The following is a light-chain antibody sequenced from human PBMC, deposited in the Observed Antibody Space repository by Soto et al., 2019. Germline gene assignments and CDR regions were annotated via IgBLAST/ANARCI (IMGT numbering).Light chain of an antibody. CDR1: HDVSRN. Sequence: DIQMTQSPSSLSASEGDRVTITCQSSHDVSRNLNWFQQKPWEAPQLLIYDASNLDRGLPSRFSGSGSGTDFTLTISRLQPEDVATYYCQQYNSMLSFGGGTEVEIK. CDR2: DAS. J-gene: IGKJ4*01. CDR3: QQYNSMLS. V-gene: IGKV1-33*01.